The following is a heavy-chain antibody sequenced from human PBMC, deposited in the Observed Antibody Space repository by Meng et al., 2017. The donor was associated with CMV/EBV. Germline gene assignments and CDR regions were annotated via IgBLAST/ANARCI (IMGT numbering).Heavy chain of an antibody. CDR1: GDSVSGNSAI. Sequence: GDSVSGNSAIWHWISQSPSRGLEWLGKTYYRSRWYNDYAVSVKSRIIITPDTSKNHFSLQLNSVTPEDTAIYYCTRSDGRNHFDYWGLGSLVTVSS. CDR2: TYYRSRWYN. CDR3: TRSDGRNHFDY. V-gene: IGHV6-1*01. D-gene: IGHD1-26*01. J-gene: IGHJ4*02.